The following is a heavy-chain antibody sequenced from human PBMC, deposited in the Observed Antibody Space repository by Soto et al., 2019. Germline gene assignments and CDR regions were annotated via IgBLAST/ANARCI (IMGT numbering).Heavy chain of an antibody. J-gene: IGHJ4*02. CDR2: FYSRGST. Sequence: PSETLSLTCTVSGGSISNYYWSWIRQPPGKDLEWIGYFYSRGSTSYNPSLKSRVTISGDTSKNQFSLNLNSVTAADTAVYFCARYSDYFDYWGPGTLVTVSS. D-gene: IGHD4-4*01. CDR1: GGSISNYY. V-gene: IGHV4-59*01. CDR3: ARYSDYFDY.